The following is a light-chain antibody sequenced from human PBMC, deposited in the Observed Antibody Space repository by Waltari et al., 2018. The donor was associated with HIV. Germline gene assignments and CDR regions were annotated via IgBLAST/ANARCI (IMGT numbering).Light chain of an antibody. CDR2: QDS. CDR1: KLGDKY. J-gene: IGLJ2*01. CDR3: QAWDSSTAV. V-gene: IGLV3-1*01. Sequence: SYELTQPPSVSVSPGQTASITCSGAKLGDKYACWYQQKPGQSPVLVIYQDSKRPSWIPERVSGSNSGNTATLTISGTQAMDEADYYCQAWDSSTAVFGGGTKLTVL.